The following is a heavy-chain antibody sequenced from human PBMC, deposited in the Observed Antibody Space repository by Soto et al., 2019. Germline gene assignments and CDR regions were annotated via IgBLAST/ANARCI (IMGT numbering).Heavy chain of an antibody. CDR3: ARDCPREFHVFGAFDI. Sequence: LRLSCAASGFTFSSYAMHWVRQAPGKGLEWVAVISYDGSNKYYADSVKGRFTISRDNSKNTLYLQMNSLRAEDTAVYYCARDCPREFHVFGAFDIWGQGTMVTVSS. J-gene: IGHJ3*02. CDR2: ISYDGSNK. CDR1: GFTFSSYA. V-gene: IGHV3-30-3*01. D-gene: IGHD3-10*01.